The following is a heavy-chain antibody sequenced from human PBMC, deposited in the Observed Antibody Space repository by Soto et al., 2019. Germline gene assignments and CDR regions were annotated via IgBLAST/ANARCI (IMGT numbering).Heavy chain of an antibody. V-gene: IGHV5-51*01. CDR1: GYSFTAYW. J-gene: IGHJ4*02. Sequence: PGESLKISCKGSGYSFTAYWIGWLRQMPGKGLEWMGIIYPSDSDTRYSPSFQGQVTISADKSITTAYLQWSSLKASDTAIYYCARHDGGASSYASHWGQGTLVTVSS. D-gene: IGHD3-16*01. CDR2: IYPSDSDT. CDR3: ARHDGGASSYASH.